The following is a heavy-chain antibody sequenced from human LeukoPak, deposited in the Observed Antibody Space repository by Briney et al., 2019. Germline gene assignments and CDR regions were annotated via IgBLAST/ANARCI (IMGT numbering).Heavy chain of an antibody. Sequence: SEPLALTCTVSGGSISSSSNLLGWIRPPPGKGLEWLGELNHSGSTNYNPSLKSRVTISVDTSKNQFSLKLSSVTAADTAVYYCAGSDCSSTSCYLDPAKKNWFDPWGQGTLVTVSS. CDR1: GGSISSSSNL. V-gene: IGHV4-39*07. CDR2: LNHSGST. J-gene: IGHJ5*02. D-gene: IGHD2-2*01. CDR3: AGSDCSSTSCYLDPAKKNWFDP.